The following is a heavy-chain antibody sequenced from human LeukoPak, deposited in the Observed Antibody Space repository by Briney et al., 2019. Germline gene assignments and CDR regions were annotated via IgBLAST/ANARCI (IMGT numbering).Heavy chain of an antibody. D-gene: IGHD4-17*01. Sequence: ASVKVSCKASGGTFSSYAISWVRQAPGQGLEWMGWMNPNSGNTGYAQKFQGRVTMTRNTSISTAYMELSSLRSEDTAVYYCARYDYGAVDYWGQGTLVTVSS. CDR1: GGTFSSYA. V-gene: IGHV1-8*02. CDR2: MNPNSGNT. J-gene: IGHJ4*02. CDR3: ARYDYGAVDY.